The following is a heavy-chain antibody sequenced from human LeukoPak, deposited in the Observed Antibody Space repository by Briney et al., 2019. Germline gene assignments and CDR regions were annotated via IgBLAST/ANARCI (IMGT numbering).Heavy chain of an antibody. Sequence: SVKVSCKASGGTFSSYVINWVRQAPGQGLEWMGGIIPIFGTANYAQIFQGRVTITADKSTSTAYMELSSLTSEDTAVYYCASRPISGGGYDMNYYYHYMDVWGKGTTVTVSS. CDR1: GGTFSSYV. J-gene: IGHJ6*03. CDR3: ASRPISGGGYDMNYYYHYMDV. V-gene: IGHV1-69*06. D-gene: IGHD5-12*01. CDR2: IIPIFGTA.